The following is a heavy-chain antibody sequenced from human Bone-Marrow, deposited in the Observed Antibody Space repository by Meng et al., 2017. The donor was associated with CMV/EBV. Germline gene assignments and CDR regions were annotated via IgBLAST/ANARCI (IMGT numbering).Heavy chain of an antibody. Sequence: GESLKISCAASGFTFSNAWMSWVRQAPGKGLEWVGRIKSKTDGGTTDYAAPVKGRFTISRDDSKNTLYLQMNSLKTEDTAVYYCTTEVGSMVVTHWGQGTLVTVYS. CDR3: TTEVGSMVVTH. CDR2: IKSKTDGGTT. D-gene: IGHD4-23*01. V-gene: IGHV3-15*01. CDR1: GFTFSNAW. J-gene: IGHJ4*02.